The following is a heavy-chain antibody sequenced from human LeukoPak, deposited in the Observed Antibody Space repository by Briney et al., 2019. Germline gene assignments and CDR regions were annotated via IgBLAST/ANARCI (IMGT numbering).Heavy chain of an antibody. J-gene: IGHJ6*02. CDR3: ARGVRFGVYYGMDV. Sequence: SETLCLTCTVPGGSISSYYWSWIRQPPGKGLEWIGYIYFSGSTNHNPPLKRRVTISLDPSKHQFSLKLSSVPAADTAGYYFARGVRFGVYYGMDVWGQGTTVTVSS. D-gene: IGHD3-10*01. CDR1: GGSISSYY. V-gene: IGHV4-59*01. CDR2: IYFSGST.